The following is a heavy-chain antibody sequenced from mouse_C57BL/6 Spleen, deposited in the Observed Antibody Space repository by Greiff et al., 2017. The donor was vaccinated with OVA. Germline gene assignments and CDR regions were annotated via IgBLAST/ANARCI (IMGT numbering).Heavy chain of an antibody. V-gene: IGHV5-17*01. D-gene: IGHD1-1*01. CDR1: GFTFSDYA. CDR2: ISSGSSTI. J-gene: IGHJ4*01. CDR3: ARNGSSYSAMDV. Sequence: EVQGVESGGGLVKPGGSLKLSCAASGFTFSDYAMHWVRQAPEKGLEWVAYISSGSSTIYYADTVKGRFTISSDNAKTTLFLQMNSLRSEDTAMYYWARNGSSYSAMDVWGQGTSVTVSS.